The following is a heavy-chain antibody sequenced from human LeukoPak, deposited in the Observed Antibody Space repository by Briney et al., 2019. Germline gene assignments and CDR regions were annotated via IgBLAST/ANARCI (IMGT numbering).Heavy chain of an antibody. CDR2: IYHSGST. J-gene: IGHJ5*02. V-gene: IGHV4-38-2*01. D-gene: IGHD3-10*01. CDR3: ASLRVRLLWFGDLVPSWFDP. Sequence: SETLSLTCAVSGYSISSGYYWGWIRQPPGKGLEWIGSIYHSGSTYYNPSLKSRVTISVDTSKNQFSLKPSSVTAADTAVYYCASLRVRLLWFGDLVPSWFDPWGQGTLVTVSS. CDR1: GYSISSGYY.